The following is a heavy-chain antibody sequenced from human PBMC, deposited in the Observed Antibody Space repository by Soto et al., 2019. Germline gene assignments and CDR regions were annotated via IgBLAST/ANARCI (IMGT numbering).Heavy chain of an antibody. CDR3: ARAASRTRDSSGHYYQLEY. J-gene: IGHJ4*02. Sequence: ASVKVSCKASGYTFTSYVISWVRQAPGQGLEWMGWINAGNGNTKYSQKFQGRVTITRDTSTNQLSLNLTSVTAADTAVYYCARAASRTRDSSGHYYQLEYWGQGRLVTVSS. D-gene: IGHD3-22*01. V-gene: IGHV1-18*01. CDR2: INAGNGNT. CDR1: GYTFTSYV.